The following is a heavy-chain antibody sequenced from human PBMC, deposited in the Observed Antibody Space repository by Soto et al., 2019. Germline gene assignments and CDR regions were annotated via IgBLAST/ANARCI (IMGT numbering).Heavy chain of an antibody. CDR3: ARACSSTCNGADY. J-gene: IGHJ4*02. V-gene: IGHV1-18*04. Sequence: QVQLVQSGAEVKKPGDSVKVSCKASGYTFTSYGITWVRQAPGQGHEWRGWISANNGNTRFAQTLQGRVTMTTDTSTSIAYLELRSLTSDDTAVYYCARACSSTCNGADYWGQGTLVTVPS. CDR2: ISANNGNT. D-gene: IGHD2-2*01. CDR1: GYTFTSYG.